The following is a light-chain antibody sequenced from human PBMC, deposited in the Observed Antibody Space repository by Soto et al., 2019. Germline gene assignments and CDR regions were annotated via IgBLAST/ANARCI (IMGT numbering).Light chain of an antibody. CDR2: ENN. CDR1: SFNIGNNY. J-gene: IGLJ1*01. CDR3: GTWDSSLSAYV. Sequence: QYVVTQPPSETVAPGQKVTISCSRTSFNIGNNYVSWSQQLPGTAPKLLIYENNKRPSGIPDRFSGSKSGTSATLGIIGLQTGDEADYYCGTWDSSLSAYVFGTGTKVTVL. V-gene: IGLV1-51*02.